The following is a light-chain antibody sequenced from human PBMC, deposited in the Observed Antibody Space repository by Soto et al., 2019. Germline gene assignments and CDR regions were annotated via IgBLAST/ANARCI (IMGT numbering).Light chain of an antibody. CDR2: EVS. J-gene: IGLJ3*02. CDR3: TSDSRYRVLV. V-gene: IGLV2-14*01. Sequence: QSVLTQPASVSGSLGQSVTISCTGTSSETGGYKYVYWYQQHPGKAPKLIIFEVSKRPSGVSDRFSGSNSGKTASLTICGLQAEDEADYYCTSDSRYRVLVFGGGTKVTVL. CDR1: SSETGGYKY.